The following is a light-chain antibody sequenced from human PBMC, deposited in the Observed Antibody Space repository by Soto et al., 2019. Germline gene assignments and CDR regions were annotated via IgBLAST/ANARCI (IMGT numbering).Light chain of an antibody. CDR3: QQANSFPLT. J-gene: IGKJ4*01. CDR2: TAS. V-gene: IGKV1-12*01. CDR1: QGISSR. Sequence: DIQMTQSPSSVSASVGDRVTITCRASQGISSRLAWYQQKPGKAPKLLIYTASSLQSGVPSRLSGSGSGTDFPLHTSIPQPEDFATYYCQQANSFPLTFGGGTKVDIK.